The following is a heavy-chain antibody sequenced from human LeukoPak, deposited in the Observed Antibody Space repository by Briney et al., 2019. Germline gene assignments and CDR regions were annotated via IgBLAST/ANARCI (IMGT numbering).Heavy chain of an antibody. D-gene: IGHD3-16*02. J-gene: IGHJ4*02. CDR3: ATYRGRISDG. Sequence: GGSLRLLYAASVLTFSTFCVICVPGASGKGWECVDTIKEDGSNKYYADSVKVRFTISTDNANNLLYLKMKSLRAEDADVYYCATYRGRISDGWGQGTLVTVSS. CDR2: IKEDGSNK. CDR1: VLTFSTFC. V-gene: IGHV3-7*01.